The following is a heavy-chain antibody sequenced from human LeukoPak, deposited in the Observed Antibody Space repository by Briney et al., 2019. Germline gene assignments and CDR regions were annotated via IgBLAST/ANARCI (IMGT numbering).Heavy chain of an antibody. CDR2: ISGSGGST. J-gene: IGHJ4*02. V-gene: IGHV3-23*01. CDR3: AQAGGSYPLYFDY. Sequence: GGSLRLSCAASGFTFSIYAMSWVRQAPGKGLEWVSAISGSGGSTYYADSVKGRFTTSRDNSKNTLYLQMNSLRAEDTAVYYCAQAGGSYPLYFDYWGQGTLVTVSS. D-gene: IGHD1-26*01. CDR1: GFTFSIYA.